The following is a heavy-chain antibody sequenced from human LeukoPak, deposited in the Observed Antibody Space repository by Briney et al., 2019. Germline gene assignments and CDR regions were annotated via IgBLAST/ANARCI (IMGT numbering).Heavy chain of an antibody. V-gene: IGHV4-34*01. J-gene: IGHJ4*02. D-gene: IGHD3-10*01. Sequence: RTSETLPLSCAVYGGSFSCYYWSWIRQPPGKGLECIGQINHSESTNYNPSLKSRVTISVDTSKNQFSLKLSSVTAPDTAVYYCARFPFLGTMVRGVIVTRDYWGQGTLVTVSS. CDR2: INHSEST. CDR3: ARFPFLGTMVRGVIVTRDY. CDR1: GGSFSCYY.